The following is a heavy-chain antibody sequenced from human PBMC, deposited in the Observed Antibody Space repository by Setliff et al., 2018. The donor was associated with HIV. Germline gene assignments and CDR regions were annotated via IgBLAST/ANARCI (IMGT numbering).Heavy chain of an antibody. V-gene: IGHV4-59*08. J-gene: IGHJ3*02. Sequence: SETLSLTCTVSGGSISSHYWIWVRQPPGKGLEWIGYIHYSGATNYNPSLKSRVTISLDTSRTQFSLRLSSVTAADTAVYYCARHSPNVGVRGDAFDIWGQGTVVTVSS. D-gene: IGHD2-8*01. CDR3: ARHSPNVGVRGDAFDI. CDR2: IHYSGAT. CDR1: GGSISSHY.